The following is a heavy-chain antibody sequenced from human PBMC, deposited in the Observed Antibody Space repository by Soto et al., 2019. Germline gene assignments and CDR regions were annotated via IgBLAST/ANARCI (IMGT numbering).Heavy chain of an antibody. CDR1: GGTFSSYA. V-gene: IGHV1-2*04. CDR2: INPNSGGT. D-gene: IGHD3-9*01. CDR3: ARPPGYISDWYYFDL. Sequence: ASVKVSCKASGGTFSSYAISWVRQAPGQGLEWMGWINPNSGGTNYAQKFQGWVTMTRDASTSTAYMELSSLMSEDTAVYYCARPPGYISDWYYFDLWGQGTQVTVSS. J-gene: IGHJ4*02.